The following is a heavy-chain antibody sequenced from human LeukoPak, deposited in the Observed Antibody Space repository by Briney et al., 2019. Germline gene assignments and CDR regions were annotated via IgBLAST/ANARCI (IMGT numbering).Heavy chain of an antibody. CDR3: ARRSGSSYGHFDY. D-gene: IGHD1-26*01. J-gene: IGHJ4*02. CDR1: GFTFSSYA. CDR2: ITDSGDYT. V-gene: IGHV3-23*01. Sequence: PGGSLRLSCVASGFTFSSYAMSWVRQAPGKGLEWVSAITDSGDYTNYADSVKGRFPISRDNSQNTLYLQMNSLRAEDTALYYCARRSGSSYGHFDYWGQGTLVTVSS.